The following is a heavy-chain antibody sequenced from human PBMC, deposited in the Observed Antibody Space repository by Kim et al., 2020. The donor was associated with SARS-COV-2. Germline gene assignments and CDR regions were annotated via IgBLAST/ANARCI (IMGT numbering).Heavy chain of an antibody. CDR1: GYTLTELS. D-gene: IGHD6-6*01. CDR3: ATIVIAARSYGMDV. V-gene: IGHV1-24*01. CDR2: FDPEDGET. Sequence: ASVKVSCKVSGYTLTELSMHWVRQSPGKGLEWMGGFDPEDGETIYAQKFQGRVTMTEDTSTDTAYMELSSLRSEDTAVYYCATIVIAARSYGMDVWGQGTTVTVSS. J-gene: IGHJ6*02.